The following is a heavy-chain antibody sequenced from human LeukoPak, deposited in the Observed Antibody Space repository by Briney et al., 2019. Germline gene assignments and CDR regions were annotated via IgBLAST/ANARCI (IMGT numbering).Heavy chain of an antibody. Sequence: GGSLRLSCAASGFTFSSYEMNWVRQAPGKGLEWVSYISSSGSTIYYADSVKGRFTISRDNAKNSLYLQMNSLRAGDTAVYYCARTIEMATISYFDYWGQGTLVTVSS. CDR2: ISSSGSTI. V-gene: IGHV3-48*03. CDR3: ARTIEMATISYFDY. J-gene: IGHJ4*02. CDR1: GFTFSSYE. D-gene: IGHD5-24*01.